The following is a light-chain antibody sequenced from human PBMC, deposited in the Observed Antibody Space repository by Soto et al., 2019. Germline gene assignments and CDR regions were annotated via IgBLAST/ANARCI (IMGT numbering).Light chain of an antibody. CDR1: SSDVGSSNY. J-gene: IGLJ1*01. Sequence: QSALTQPPSASGSPRQSVTISCTGTSSDVGSSNYGSWYQQYPGKAPKLLLYEVSKRPSGVPDRFSGSKSGNTASLTVSGLQDADEADYYCTSYAGTDVHYVFGTGTKVTVL. V-gene: IGLV2-8*01. CDR2: EVS. CDR3: TSYAGTDVHYV.